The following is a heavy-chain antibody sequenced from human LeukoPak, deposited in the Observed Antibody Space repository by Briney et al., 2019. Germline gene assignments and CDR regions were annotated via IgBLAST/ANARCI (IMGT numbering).Heavy chain of an antibody. CDR3: ARDSWNYANWFDP. V-gene: IGHV1-18*01. Sequence: ASVKVSCKASGYTFTSYGISWVRQAPGQGLEWMGWISGYNGNTKYAQKFQGRATMTTDTSTATAYMELRSLRSDDTAVYYCARDSWNYANWFDPWGQGTLVTVSS. D-gene: IGHD1-7*01. J-gene: IGHJ5*02. CDR2: ISGYNGNT. CDR1: GYTFTSYG.